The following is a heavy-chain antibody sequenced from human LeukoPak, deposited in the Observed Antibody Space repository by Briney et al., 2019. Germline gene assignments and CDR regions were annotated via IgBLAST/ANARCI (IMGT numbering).Heavy chain of an antibody. CDR1: GYTFTSYD. CDR3: ARRASHQPLLYPFDY. CDR2: MNPNSGNT. Sequence: ASVKVSCKASGYTFTSYDINWERQATGQGLEWMGWMNPNSGNTGYAQKFQGRVTMTRNTSISTAYMELSSLRSEDTAVYYCARRASHQPLLYPFDYWGQGTLVTVSS. V-gene: IGHV1-8*01. J-gene: IGHJ4*02. D-gene: IGHD2-2*02.